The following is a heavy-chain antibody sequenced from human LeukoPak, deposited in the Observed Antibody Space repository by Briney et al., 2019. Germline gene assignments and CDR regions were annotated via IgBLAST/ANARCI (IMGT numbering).Heavy chain of an antibody. CDR2: VDTDGSGT. V-gene: IGHV3-74*01. J-gene: IGHJ4*02. D-gene: IGHD5-18*01. CDR3: ARSQRGYSYGEH. Sequence: GGSLRLSCAASGFTFSTYWMHWVRQAPGKGLVWLSRVDTDGSGTSYADSVKGRFTISRDNGKNILFLQMDSLRAEDTAVYFCARSQRGYSYGEHWGQGTPVTVSS. CDR1: GFTFSTYW.